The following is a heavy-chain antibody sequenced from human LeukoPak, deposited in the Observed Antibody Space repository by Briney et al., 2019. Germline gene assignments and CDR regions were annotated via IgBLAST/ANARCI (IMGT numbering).Heavy chain of an antibody. Sequence: ASVKVSCKASGYTFTGYYMHWVRQAPGQGLEWMGWINPNSGGTNYAQKFQGRVTMTRDTSISTAYMELSRLRSDDTAMYYCARRGSSVGGSYYSFDYWGQGTLVTVSS. J-gene: IGHJ4*02. D-gene: IGHD1-26*01. CDR2: INPNSGGT. CDR1: GYTFTGYY. V-gene: IGHV1-2*02. CDR3: ARRGSSVGGSYYSFDY.